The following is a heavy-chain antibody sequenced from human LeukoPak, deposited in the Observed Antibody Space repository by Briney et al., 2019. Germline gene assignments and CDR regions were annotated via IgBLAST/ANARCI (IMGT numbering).Heavy chain of an antibody. CDR3: ARWGVVVVAANRGEVYSFDI. D-gene: IGHD2-15*01. V-gene: IGHV4-31*03. CDR2: IYYSGGT. CDR1: GGSISSGGYY. Sequence: PSETLSLTCTVSGGSISSGGYYWSWIRQHPGKGLEWIGYIYYSGGTYYNPSLKSRVTISVDTSKNQFSLKLSSVTAADTAVYYRARWGVVVVAANRGEVYSFDIWGQGTMVTVSS. J-gene: IGHJ3*02.